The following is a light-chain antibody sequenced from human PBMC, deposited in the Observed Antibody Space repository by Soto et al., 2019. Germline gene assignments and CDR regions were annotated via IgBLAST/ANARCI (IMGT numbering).Light chain of an antibody. Sequence: DIPITQSPSYPSSSIGDRVPITCRASQTLNSFLNWYQQKPGKAPKLLIYAASSLQTGVPSRFSGSGTETEFTLTISSLQPEDFATYYCQHYNSYSEAFGQGTKVDIK. CDR1: QTLNSF. CDR3: QHYNSYSEA. J-gene: IGKJ1*01. V-gene: IGKV1-39*01. CDR2: AAS.